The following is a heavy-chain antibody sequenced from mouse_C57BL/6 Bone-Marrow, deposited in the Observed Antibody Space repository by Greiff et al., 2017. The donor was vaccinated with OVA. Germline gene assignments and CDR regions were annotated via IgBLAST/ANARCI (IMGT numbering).Heavy chain of an antibody. CDR3: ARALEDY. V-gene: IGHV1-82*01. CDR2: IYPGDGDT. CDR1: GYAFSSSW. J-gene: IGHJ4*01. Sequence: QVQLKESGPELVKPGASVKISCKASGYAFSSSWMNWVKQRPGKGLEWIGRIYPGDGDTNYNGKFKGKATLTADKSSSTAYMQLSSLTSEDSAVYFCARALEDYWGQGTSVTVSS.